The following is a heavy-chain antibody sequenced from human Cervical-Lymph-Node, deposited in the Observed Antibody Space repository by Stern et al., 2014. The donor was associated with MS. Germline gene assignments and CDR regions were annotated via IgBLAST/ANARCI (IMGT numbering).Heavy chain of an antibody. CDR3: ATSTASDAFDI. J-gene: IGHJ3*02. D-gene: IGHD2/OR15-2a*01. Sequence: QVQLVQSGGGVVQPGGSLRLSCVASGLTFSTSVMHWVRQAPGKGLEWVAVVWTDGSKEHFTDSVKGRFSTSRDTAKNTLHLQMSSLRAEDTAVYFCATSTASDAFDIWGQGTLVTVSS. CDR1: GLTFSTSV. CDR2: VWTDGSKE. V-gene: IGHV3-33*01.